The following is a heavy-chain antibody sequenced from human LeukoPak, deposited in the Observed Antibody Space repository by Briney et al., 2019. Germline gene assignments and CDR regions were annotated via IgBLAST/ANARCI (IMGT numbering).Heavy chain of an antibody. CDR3: ASESRFDWLLGNNWFDP. V-gene: IGHV1-46*01. J-gene: IGHJ5*02. D-gene: IGHD3-9*01. CDR1: GYTFTSYY. Sequence: ASVTVSCTASGYTFTSYYMHWVRQAPGQGLEWMGIINPSGGSTSYAQKFQGRVTMTRDTSTSTVYMELSSLRSEDTAVYYCASESRFDWLLGNNWFDPWGQGTLVTVSS. CDR2: INPSGGST.